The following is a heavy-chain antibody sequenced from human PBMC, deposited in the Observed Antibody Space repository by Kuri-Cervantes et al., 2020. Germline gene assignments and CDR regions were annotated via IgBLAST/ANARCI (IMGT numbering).Heavy chain of an antibody. V-gene: IGHV4-59*12. J-gene: IGHJ4*02. D-gene: IGHD3-16*01. CDR1: GASIGNYY. Sequence: SETLSLTCTVSGASIGNYYWSWIRQPPGKGLEWIGYIYDSGSTNYNPSLKSRVTISVDTSKNQFSLELSSVTAAATAVYYCARGPLSSGLRVGRVFDYWGQGTLVTVSS. CDR3: ARGPLSSGLRVGRVFDY. CDR2: IYDSGST.